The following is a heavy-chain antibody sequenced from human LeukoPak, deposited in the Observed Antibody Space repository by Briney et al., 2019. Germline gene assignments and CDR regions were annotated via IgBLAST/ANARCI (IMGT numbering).Heavy chain of an antibody. CDR1: EFSVGSNY. V-gene: IGHV3-66*01. Sequence: GGSLRLSCAASEFSVGSNYMTWVRQAPGKGLEWVSLIYSGGSTYYADSVKGRFTISRDNSKNTLYLQMNSLRAEDTAVYYCARGPSGDHNTGGQGTLVTVSS. D-gene: IGHD5-12*01. CDR3: ARGPSGDHNT. CDR2: IYSGGST. J-gene: IGHJ4*02.